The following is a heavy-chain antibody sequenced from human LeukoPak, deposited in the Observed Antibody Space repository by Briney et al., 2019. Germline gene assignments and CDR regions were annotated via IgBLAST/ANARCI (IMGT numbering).Heavy chain of an antibody. CDR2: IYPGDSDT. Sequence: GESLKVSCKGSGYSFTSYWIGWVRQMPGKGLEWMGIIYPGDSDTTYSPSFQGQVTISADKSISTAYLQWSSLKASDTAMYYCARRGYDSSGYRDAFDIWGQGTMVTVSS. D-gene: IGHD3-22*01. CDR3: ARRGYDSSGYRDAFDI. V-gene: IGHV5-51*01. J-gene: IGHJ3*02. CDR1: GYSFTSYW.